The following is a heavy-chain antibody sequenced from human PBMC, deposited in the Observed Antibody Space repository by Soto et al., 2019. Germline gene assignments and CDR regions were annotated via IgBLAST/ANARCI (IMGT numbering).Heavy chain of an antibody. CDR2: IRGGGGGT. D-gene: IGHD2-2*01. V-gene: IGHV3-23*01. CDR1: GFTFSNYD. CDR3: AKRDCSSTSCIFGARAFDY. J-gene: IGHJ4*02. Sequence: EVQLLESGGGLVQPGGSLRLSCGSSGFTFSNYDMTWVRQAPGKGLEWVSTIRGGGGGTFYSDSVKGRFTISRDTSKNKLYLKMNSLRAEDTAVYYSAKRDCSSTSCIFGARAFDYCGTGTLVSVSS.